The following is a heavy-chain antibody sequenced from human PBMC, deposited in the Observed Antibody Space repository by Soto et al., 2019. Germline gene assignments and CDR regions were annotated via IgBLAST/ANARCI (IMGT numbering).Heavy chain of an antibody. Sequence: QVQLVQSGEEVKQPGASLKVSCKISGGMFKTFDIHWVRQVPGKWLEWLGWMSPATGHSVPSWKFQGRVTLTTDTSTSTSFMELTNLRLEDTALYYCSTTVIIEDLVDSWGQGNQVTVSS. J-gene: IGHJ4*02. CDR2: MSPATGHS. V-gene: IGHV1-8*01. CDR3: STTVIIEDLVDS. CDR1: GGMFKTFD. D-gene: IGHD4-17*01.